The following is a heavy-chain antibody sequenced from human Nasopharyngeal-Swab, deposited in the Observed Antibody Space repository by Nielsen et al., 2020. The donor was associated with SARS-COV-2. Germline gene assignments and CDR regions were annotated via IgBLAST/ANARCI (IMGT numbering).Heavy chain of an antibody. CDR2: IIAGNGNT. D-gene: IGHD3-22*01. J-gene: IGHJ4*02. CDR1: GYTFTSYA. Sequence: ASVKVSCKASGYTFTSYAMHWVRQAPGQRLVWMGWIIAGNGNTKYSQKLEGRVTITRDTSASTVYMELSSLRSEDTAVYYCARDKIYYYDSGGYPGPHWGQGTLVTVFS. V-gene: IGHV1-3*01. CDR3: ARDKIYYYDSGGYPGPH.